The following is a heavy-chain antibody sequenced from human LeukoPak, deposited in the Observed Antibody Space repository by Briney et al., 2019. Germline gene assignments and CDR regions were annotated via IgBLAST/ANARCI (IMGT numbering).Heavy chain of an antibody. Sequence: PGGSLRLSCAASGFTFSSYAMHWVRQAPGKGLEWVAVISYDGSNKYYADSVKGRFTISRDNSKNTLYLQMNSLRAEDTAVYYCARVFRVMITFGGADRRDFDYWGQGTLVTVSS. V-gene: IGHV3-30-3*01. D-gene: IGHD3-16*01. CDR1: GFTFSSYA. J-gene: IGHJ4*02. CDR3: ARVFRVMITFGGADRRDFDY. CDR2: ISYDGSNK.